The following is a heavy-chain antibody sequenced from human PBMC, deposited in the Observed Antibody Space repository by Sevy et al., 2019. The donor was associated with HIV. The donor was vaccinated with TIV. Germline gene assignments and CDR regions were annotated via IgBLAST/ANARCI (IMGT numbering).Heavy chain of an antibody. CDR3: ATAPGYYDSAPFDY. D-gene: IGHD3-9*01. V-gene: IGHV3-15*01. CDR1: GLTFNNAW. CDR2: IKRKIDGEPT. J-gene: IGHJ4*02. Sequence: GGSLRLSCAVSGLTFNNAWMNWVRQAPGTGLQWVGLIKRKIDGEPTDYAAPVKGRFTISRDDSKNTLFLQMNSVKIEDTAVYYCATAPGYYDSAPFDYWGPGTLVTVSS.